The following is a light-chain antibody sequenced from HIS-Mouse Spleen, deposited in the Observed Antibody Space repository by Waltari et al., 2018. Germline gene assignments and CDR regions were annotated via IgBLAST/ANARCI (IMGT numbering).Light chain of an antibody. CDR2: WAS. V-gene: IGKV4-1*01. Sequence: DIGMTQSPDPLAVSVGERATSHCKSMQGVLYSSNNKNYLAWYQQKPGQPPKLLIYWASTRESGVPDRFSGSGSGTDFTLTISSLQAEDVAVYYCQQYYSTPPWTFGQGTKVEIK. J-gene: IGKJ1*01. CDR1: QGVLYSSNNKNY. CDR3: QQYYSTPPWT.